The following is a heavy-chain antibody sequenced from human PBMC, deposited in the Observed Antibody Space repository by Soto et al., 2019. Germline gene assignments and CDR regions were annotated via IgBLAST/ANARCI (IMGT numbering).Heavy chain of an antibody. D-gene: IGHD3-3*01. CDR3: AKGAHLPIDFWSGYPPPGFDY. V-gene: IGHV3-23*01. J-gene: IGHJ4*02. CDR2: ISGSGGST. Sequence: GGSLRLSCAASGFTFSSYAMSWVRQAPGKGLEWVSAISGSGGSTYYADSVKGRFTISRDNSKNTLYLQMNSLRAGDTAVYYCAKGAHLPIDFWSGYPPPGFDYWGQGTLVTVSS. CDR1: GFTFSSYA.